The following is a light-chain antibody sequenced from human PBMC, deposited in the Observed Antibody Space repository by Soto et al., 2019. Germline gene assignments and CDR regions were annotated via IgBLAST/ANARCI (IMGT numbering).Light chain of an antibody. CDR1: SSDVGLYDF. CDR3: NSYAVTNIVV. J-gene: IGLJ1*01. Sequence: QSVLTQPASVSGSPGQSITISCTGASSDVGLYDFVSWYQQHPGNAPKLLIYEVTYRPSGVSSRFSGSKSGNTSSLTISGLQDDDEADYYCNSYAVTNIVVFGTGTKLTVL. CDR2: EVT. V-gene: IGLV2-14*01.